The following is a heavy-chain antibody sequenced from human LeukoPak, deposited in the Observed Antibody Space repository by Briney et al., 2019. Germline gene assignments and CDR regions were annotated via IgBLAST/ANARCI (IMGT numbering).Heavy chain of an antibody. Sequence: GASVKVSCKASGGTFSSYAISWVRQAPGQGLEWMGGIIPIFGTANYAQKFQGRATITADESTSTAYMELSSLRSEDTAVYYCATSSDRDYYYYYMDVWGKGTTVTVSS. V-gene: IGHV1-69*13. D-gene: IGHD1-14*01. J-gene: IGHJ6*03. CDR1: GGTFSSYA. CDR3: ATSSDRDYYYYYMDV. CDR2: IIPIFGTA.